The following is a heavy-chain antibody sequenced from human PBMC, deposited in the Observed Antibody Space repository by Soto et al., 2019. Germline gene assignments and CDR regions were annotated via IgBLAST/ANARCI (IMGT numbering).Heavy chain of an antibody. CDR1: GFTFSDYY. J-gene: IGHJ6*03. CDR2: ISSSGSTI. CDR3: ARSGYGSGSPIPSYYYYYYMDV. V-gene: IGHV3-11*01. D-gene: IGHD3-10*01. Sequence: GGSLRLSCAASGFTFSDYYMSWIRQAPGKGLEWVSYISSSGSTIYYADSVKGRFTISRDNAKNSLYLQMNSLRAEDTAVYYCARSGYGSGSPIPSYYYYYYMDVWGKGTTVTVSS.